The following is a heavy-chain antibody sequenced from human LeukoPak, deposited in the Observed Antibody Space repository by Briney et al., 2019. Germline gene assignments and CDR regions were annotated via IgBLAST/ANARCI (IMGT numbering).Heavy chain of an antibody. J-gene: IGHJ3*02. Sequence: PGGSLRLSCAASGFTFSSYSMNWVRQAPGKGLEWVSSISSSSSYIYYADSVKGRFTISRDNAKNSLYLQMTGLRAEDTAVYYCARGLKDFWSGQGAFDIWGQGTMVTASS. CDR2: ISSSSSYI. CDR1: GFTFSSYS. V-gene: IGHV3-21*01. D-gene: IGHD3-3*01. CDR3: ARGLKDFWSGQGAFDI.